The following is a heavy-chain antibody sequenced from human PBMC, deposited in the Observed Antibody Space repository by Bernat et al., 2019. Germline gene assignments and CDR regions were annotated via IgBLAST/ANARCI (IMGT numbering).Heavy chain of an antibody. V-gene: IGHV3-30*18. D-gene: IGHD6-25*01. CDR2: VSSDGHTK. Sequence: QVQLVESGGGVVQPGRSLRLSCAASGFTFSSYGMHWVRQAPGKGLEWVAVVSSDGHTKIYVDSVKGRFAISRDNSKNTLYLQMNSLRVEDTAVYYCVKEGHSRGYGAYFDSWGQGALVTVSS. CDR3: VKEGHSRGYGAYFDS. J-gene: IGHJ4*02. CDR1: GFTFSSYG.